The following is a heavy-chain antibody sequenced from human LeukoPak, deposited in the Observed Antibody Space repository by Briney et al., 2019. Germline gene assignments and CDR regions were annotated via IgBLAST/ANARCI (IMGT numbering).Heavy chain of an antibody. CDR3: ARSGDNWNAYFDY. D-gene: IGHD1-20*01. V-gene: IGHV1-18*01. Sequence: ASVKVSRKGSGYTFGNYAINWVRQAPGQGLEWMGWISAYSGKTKYAQKSPGRVTLTTDTSTSTAYMELRSLTSDDTAVYYCARSGDNWNAYFDYWGQGTGDTVSS. CDR1: GYTFGNYA. CDR2: ISAYSGKT. J-gene: IGHJ4*02.